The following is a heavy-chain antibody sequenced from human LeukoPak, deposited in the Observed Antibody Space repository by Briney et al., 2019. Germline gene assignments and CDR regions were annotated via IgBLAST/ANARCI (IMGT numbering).Heavy chain of an antibody. CDR3: ARASGSYWWFDS. J-gene: IGHJ5*01. V-gene: IGHV1-2*02. D-gene: IGHD1-26*01. Sequence: ASVKVSCKASGYTFTGYYLHWVRQAPGQGLEWMGCVNPNSGDTNYAQKFQGSVTMTRDTSISTVYMELSRLRSDDTAGYYCARASGSYWWFDSWGQGTLVTVSS. CDR1: GYTFTGYY. CDR2: VNPNSGDT.